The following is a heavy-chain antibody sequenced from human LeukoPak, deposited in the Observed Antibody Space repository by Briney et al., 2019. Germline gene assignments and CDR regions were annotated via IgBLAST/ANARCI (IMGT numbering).Heavy chain of an antibody. CDR2: IYYSGST. CDR1: GGSISSYY. D-gene: IGHD5-24*01. Sequence: SETLSLTCTVSGGSISSYYWSWIRQPPGKGLEWIGYIYYSGSTNYNPSLKSRVTISVDTSKNQFSLKLSSVTAADTAVYYCASQRRLQLGYYFDYWGQGTLVTVSS. CDR3: ASQRRLQLGYYFDY. V-gene: IGHV4-59*01. J-gene: IGHJ4*02.